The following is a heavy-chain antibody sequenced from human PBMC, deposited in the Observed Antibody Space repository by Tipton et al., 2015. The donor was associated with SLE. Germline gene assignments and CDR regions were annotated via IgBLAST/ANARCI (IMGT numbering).Heavy chain of an antibody. CDR1: GGSISSSSYY. Sequence: TLSLTCTVSGGSISSSSYYWGWIRQPPGKGLEWIGSIYYSVSTYYNPSLKSRVTISVDTSKNQFSLKLSSVTAADTAVYYCARGRGPRDYDSSGYGYWGQGTLVTVSS. CDR3: ARGRGPRDYDSSGYGY. CDR2: IYYSVST. V-gene: IGHV4-39*07. D-gene: IGHD3-22*01. J-gene: IGHJ4*02.